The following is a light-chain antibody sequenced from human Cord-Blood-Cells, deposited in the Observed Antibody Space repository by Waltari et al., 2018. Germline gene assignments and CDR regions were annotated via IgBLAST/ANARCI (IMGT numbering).Light chain of an antibody. J-gene: IGLJ3*02. CDR2: EGS. Sequence: QSALTQPASVSGSPGPSITLSCTGTSSDVGGYNLVSWDQQHPGKAPKLMIYEGSKRPSGVSNRFSGSKSGNTASLTSAGLQAEDEADYYCCSYAGSSTWVFGGGTKLPVL. CDR1: SSDVGGYNL. V-gene: IGLV2-23*01. CDR3: CSYAGSSTWV.